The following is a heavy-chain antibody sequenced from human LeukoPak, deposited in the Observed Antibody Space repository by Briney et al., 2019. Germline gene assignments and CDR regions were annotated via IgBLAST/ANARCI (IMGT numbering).Heavy chain of an antibody. D-gene: IGHD4-17*01. CDR3: ARSPVTTVTTFDY. CDR2: TSYDGSNK. Sequence: GGSLRLSCAASGFTFSSYAMHWVRQAPGKGLEWVAVTSYDGSNKYYADSVKGRFTISRDNSKNTLYLQMNSLRAEDTAVYYCARSPVTTVTTFDYWGQGTLVTVSS. J-gene: IGHJ4*02. V-gene: IGHV3-30*04. CDR1: GFTFSSYA.